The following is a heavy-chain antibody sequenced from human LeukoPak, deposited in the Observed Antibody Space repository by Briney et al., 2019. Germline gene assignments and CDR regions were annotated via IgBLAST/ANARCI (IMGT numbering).Heavy chain of an antibody. CDR1: GDSISNYH. CDR3: ARPSTYYYDSSGHGAFDI. D-gene: IGHD3-22*01. Sequence: SETLSLTCTVSGDSISNYHWSWIRQPAGKGLEWIGRIYASGSTNYNPSLKSRVTISVDTSKNQFSLKLSSVTAADTAVYYCARPSTYYYDSSGHGAFDIWGQGTMVTVSS. J-gene: IGHJ3*02. V-gene: IGHV4-4*07. CDR2: IYASGST.